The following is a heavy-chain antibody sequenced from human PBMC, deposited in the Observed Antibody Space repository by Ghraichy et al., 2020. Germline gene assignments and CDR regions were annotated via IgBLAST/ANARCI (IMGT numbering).Heavy chain of an antibody. V-gene: IGHV3-74*01. CDR3: ARVLNYDSSGYYSSDAFDI. J-gene: IGHJ3*02. D-gene: IGHD3-22*01. CDR1: GFTFSSYW. CDR2: INSDGSST. Sequence: GSLRLSCAASGFTFSSYWMHWVRQAPGKGLVWVSRINSDGSSTSYADSVKGRFTISRDNAKNTLYLQMNSLRAEDTAVYYCARVLNYDSSGYYSSDAFDIWGQGTMVTVSS.